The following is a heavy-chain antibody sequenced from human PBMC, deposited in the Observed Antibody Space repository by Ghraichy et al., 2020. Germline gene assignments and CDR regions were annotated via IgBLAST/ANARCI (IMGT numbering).Heavy chain of an antibody. CDR1: GFTFSSYA. Sequence: GGSLRLSCVASGFTFSSYAMSWVRQAPGKGLEWVSAISGIGCSTYYADSVKGRFTISRDNSKNTLYLQMNSLRAEDTAVYYCATRHAPQGGSLEWLVPGGDYWSHGTLVTSSS. J-gene: IGHJ4*01. CDR2: ISGIGCST. D-gene: IGHD3-3*01. CDR3: ATRHAPQGGSLEWLVPGGDY. V-gene: IGHV3-23*01.